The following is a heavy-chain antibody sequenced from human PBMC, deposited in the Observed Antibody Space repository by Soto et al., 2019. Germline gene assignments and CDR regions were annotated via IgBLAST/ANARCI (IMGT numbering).Heavy chain of an antibody. CDR2: IRSGRDT. Sequence: GGSLRLSCAVSGFTFSNYYIHWVRQAPGKGLEWVSSIRSGRDTFYADSVKGRFSISRDDATSSVSLQMNSLRGEDTAVYFCAREETAWPLAYGLDVWGQGTTVTVSS. D-gene: IGHD2-21*02. CDR1: GFTFSNYY. V-gene: IGHV3-21*01. J-gene: IGHJ6*02. CDR3: AREETAWPLAYGLDV.